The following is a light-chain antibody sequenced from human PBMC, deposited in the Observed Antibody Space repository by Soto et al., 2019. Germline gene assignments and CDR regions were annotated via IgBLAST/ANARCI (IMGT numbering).Light chain of an antibody. J-gene: IGKJ5*01. CDR3: QQSYSTLG. V-gene: IGKV1-39*01. CDR1: QSISSY. Sequence: DIQMTQSPSSLSASVGDRVTITCRASQSISSYLNWYQQKPGKAPKLLIYAASSLQSGVPSMFSGSGSGTDFTLTISSLQPEDWATYYCQQSYSTLGFGQGTRLEIK. CDR2: AAS.